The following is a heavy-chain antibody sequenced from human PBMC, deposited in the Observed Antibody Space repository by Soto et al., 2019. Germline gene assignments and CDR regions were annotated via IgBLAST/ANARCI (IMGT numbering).Heavy chain of an antibody. CDR2: IWYDGSNK. J-gene: IGHJ6*02. CDR1: GFTFSSYG. V-gene: IGHV3-33*01. D-gene: IGHD6-19*01. Sequence: QVQLVESGGGVVQPGRSLRLSCAASGFTFSSYGMHWVRQAPGKGLEWVAVIWYDGSNKYYADSVQGRFTISRDNSKNTLYLQMNSLRAEDTAVYYCAREGSSGWYGYYGMDVWGQGTTVTVSS. CDR3: AREGSSGWYGYYGMDV.